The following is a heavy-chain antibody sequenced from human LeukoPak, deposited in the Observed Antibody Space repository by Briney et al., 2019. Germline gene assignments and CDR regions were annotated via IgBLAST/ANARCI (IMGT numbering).Heavy chain of an antibody. Sequence: PSETLSLTCTVSDGYISAYYWSWIRQPAGKGLEWIGRIYTSGNTNYNPSLKSRVTISVDTSKNQFSLRLNSVNAADTAVFYCARQGYSDFSSRPFDYWGQGTLVTVSS. CDR2: IYTSGNT. CDR1: DGYISAYY. D-gene: IGHD1-26*01. J-gene: IGHJ4*02. CDR3: ARQGYSDFSSRPFDY. V-gene: IGHV4-4*07.